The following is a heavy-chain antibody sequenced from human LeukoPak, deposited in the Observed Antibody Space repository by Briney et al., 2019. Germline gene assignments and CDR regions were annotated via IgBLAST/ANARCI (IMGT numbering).Heavy chain of an antibody. CDR3: ARDCSSTNWAPYFDY. CDR2: IKQDGSEK. Sequence: GGSLRLSCAASGFTFSSYWMSWVRQAPGKGLEWVANIKQDGSEKYYVDSVKGRFTISRDNAKNSLYLQMNSLRAEDTAVYYCARDCSSTNWAPYFDYWGQGTLVTVSS. J-gene: IGHJ4*02. D-gene: IGHD2-2*01. CDR1: GFTFSSYW. V-gene: IGHV3-7*03.